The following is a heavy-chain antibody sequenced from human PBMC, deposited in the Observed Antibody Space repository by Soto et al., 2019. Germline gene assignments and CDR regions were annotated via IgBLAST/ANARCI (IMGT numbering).Heavy chain of an antibody. J-gene: IGHJ4*02. V-gene: IGHV4-59*01. D-gene: IGHD6-19*01. Sequence: QVQLQESGPGLVKPSETLSLTCTVSGGSISSNYWSWIWQPPGKGLEWIGYIYYSGSTNYNPSLKSPVTISVDTSKNQFSLNLSSVTAADTAVYYCARGGWYNDYWGQGTLVTVSS. CDR1: GGSISSNY. CDR3: ARGGWYNDY. CDR2: IYYSGST.